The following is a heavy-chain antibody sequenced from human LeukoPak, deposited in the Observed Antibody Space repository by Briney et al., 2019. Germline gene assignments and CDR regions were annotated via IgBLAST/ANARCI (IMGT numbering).Heavy chain of an antibody. CDR2: MNPNSGNT. J-gene: IGHJ4*02. V-gene: IGHV1-8*01. Sequence: ASVKVSCKASGYTFTSYDINWVRQATGQGLEWMGWMNPNSGNTGYAQQFQGRVTMTRNTSISTAYMELSSLRSEPTAVYYCARLGSCSGGSCSYYFYSWGQGNLVTVSS. CDR1: GYTFTSYD. CDR3: ARLGSCSGGSCSYYFYS. D-gene: IGHD2-15*01.